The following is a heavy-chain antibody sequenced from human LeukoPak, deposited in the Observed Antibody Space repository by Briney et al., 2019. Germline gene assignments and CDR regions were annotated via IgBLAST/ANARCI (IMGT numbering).Heavy chain of an antibody. CDR1: GFTFNDYS. D-gene: IGHD3-10*01. Sequence: SGGSLRLSCVASGFTFNDYSMIWVRQAPGKGLEWVSLISTSGGNTYYADSVKGRFTISRDNSKNTLYLQMGSLRAEDMAVYYCARLSQPRTYGSGSYLFFDYWGQGTLVTVSS. CDR3: ARLSQPRTYGSGSYLFFDY. CDR2: ISTSGGNT. J-gene: IGHJ4*02. V-gene: IGHV3-64*02.